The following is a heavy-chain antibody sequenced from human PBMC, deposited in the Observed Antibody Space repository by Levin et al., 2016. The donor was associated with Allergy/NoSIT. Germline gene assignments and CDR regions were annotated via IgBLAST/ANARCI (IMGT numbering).Heavy chain of an antibody. J-gene: IGHJ4*02. V-gene: IGHV4-39*01. CDR1: GGSISSSSYY. CDR2: IYYSGST. CDR3: ARNNY. Sequence: LRLSCTVSGGSISSSSYYWGWIRQPPGKGLEWIGSIYYSGSTYYNPSLKSRVTISVDTSKNQFSLKLSSVTAADTAVYYCARNNYWGQGTLVTVSS. D-gene: IGHD1/OR15-1a*01.